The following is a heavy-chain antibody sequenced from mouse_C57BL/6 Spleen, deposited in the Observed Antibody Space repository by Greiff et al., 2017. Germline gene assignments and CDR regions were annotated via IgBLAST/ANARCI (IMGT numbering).Heavy chain of an antibody. CDR1: GYTFTSYW. D-gene: IGHD1-1*01. J-gene: IGHJ2*01. CDR2: IYPGSGST. V-gene: IGHV1-55*01. CDR3: ARRDYYGSRYYFDY. Sequence: VQLQQPGAELVKPGASVKMSCKASGYTFTSYWITWVKQRPGPGLEWIGDIYPGSGSTNYNEKFKSKATLTVDTSSSTAYMQLSSLTSEDSAVYYCARRDYYGSRYYFDYWGQGTTLTVSS.